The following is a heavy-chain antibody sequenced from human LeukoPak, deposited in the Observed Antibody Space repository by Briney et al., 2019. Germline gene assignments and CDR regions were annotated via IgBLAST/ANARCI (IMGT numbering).Heavy chain of an antibody. V-gene: IGHV3-23*01. CDR3: AKSGRYCSSTSCHTFDY. Sequence: PGGSLRLSCAASGFTFSSYAMSWVRQAPGKGLEWVSAISGSGGSTYYADSVKGRFTISRDNSKNTLYLRMNSLRAEDTAVYYCAKSGRYCSSTSCHTFDYWGQGTLVTVSS. J-gene: IGHJ4*02. CDR2: ISGSGGST. CDR1: GFTFSSYA. D-gene: IGHD2-2*01.